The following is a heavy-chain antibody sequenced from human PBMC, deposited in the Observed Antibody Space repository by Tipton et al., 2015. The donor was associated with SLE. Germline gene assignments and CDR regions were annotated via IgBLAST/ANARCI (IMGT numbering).Heavy chain of an antibody. CDR3: GRGPSWSGYYYYFDY. CDR1: GYTFTSYD. V-gene: IGHV1-8*01. CDR2: MNPNSGNT. J-gene: IGHJ4*02. Sequence: QLVQSGAEVKKPGAAVKVSCKASGYTFTSYDINWVRQATGQGLEWMGWMNPNSGNTGYAQKFQGRVTITRNTSISTAYMELSSLRSEDTAVYYCGRGPSWSGYYYYFDYWGQGTLVTVSS. D-gene: IGHD3-3*01.